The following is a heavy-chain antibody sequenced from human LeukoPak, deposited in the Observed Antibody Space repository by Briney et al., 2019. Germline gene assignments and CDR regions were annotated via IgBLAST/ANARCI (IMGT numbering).Heavy chain of an antibody. D-gene: IGHD6-19*01. CDR2: IYPGDPDT. J-gene: IGHJ4*02. Sequence: GESLKISCKGSGYSFSTYWIAWVRQMTGKGLEWMGIIYPGDPDTRYSPSFQGQVTISADKSISTAYLQWSSLKASGTAMYYCARGTVAGTLSPFDYWGQGTLVTVSS. CDR3: ARGTVAGTLSPFDY. CDR1: GYSFSTYW. V-gene: IGHV5-51*01.